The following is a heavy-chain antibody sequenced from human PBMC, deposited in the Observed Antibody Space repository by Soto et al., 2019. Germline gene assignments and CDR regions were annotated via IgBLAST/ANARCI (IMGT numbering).Heavy chain of an antibody. CDR3: ARDGAVDSTPYYYGMDV. CDR1: GYTFTSYG. V-gene: IGHV1-18*01. Sequence: QVQLVQSGAEVKKPGASVKVSCKASGYTFTSYGISWVRQAPGQGLEWVGWLSAYNGNTNYAQKLQGRVTMTTDTSTSTAYMELRSLRSDDTAVYYCARDGAVDSTPYYYGMDVWGQGTTVTVSS. CDR2: LSAYNGNT. D-gene: IGHD5-12*01. J-gene: IGHJ6*02.